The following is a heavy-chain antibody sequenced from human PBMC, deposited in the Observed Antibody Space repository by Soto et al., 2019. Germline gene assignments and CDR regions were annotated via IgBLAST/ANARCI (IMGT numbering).Heavy chain of an antibody. Sequence: PSETLCLTCTVSGGSISSGDYYWSWIRQPPGKGLEWIGYIYYSGSTYYNPSLKSRVTISVDTSKNQFSLKVSSVTAADTAVYYCARWYYDFWSGYYSSGSDAFDIWGQGTMVTVSS. V-gene: IGHV4-30-4*01. CDR1: GGSISSGDYY. J-gene: IGHJ3*02. CDR3: ARWYYDFWSGYYSSGSDAFDI. CDR2: IYYSGST. D-gene: IGHD3-3*01.